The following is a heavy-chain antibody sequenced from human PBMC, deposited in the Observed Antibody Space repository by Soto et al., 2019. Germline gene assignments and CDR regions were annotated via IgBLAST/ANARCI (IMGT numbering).Heavy chain of an antibody. J-gene: IGHJ6*02. Sequence: SETLPLTCTVSGGSISSSSYYWGWIRQPPGKGLEWIGSIYYSGSTYYNPSLKSRVTISVDTSKNQFSLKLSSVTAADTAVYYCAGYSSSSYYYYGMDVWGQGTTVTVSS. CDR3: AGYSSSSYYYYGMDV. CDR2: IYYSGST. CDR1: GGSISSSSYY. D-gene: IGHD6-6*01. V-gene: IGHV4-39*01.